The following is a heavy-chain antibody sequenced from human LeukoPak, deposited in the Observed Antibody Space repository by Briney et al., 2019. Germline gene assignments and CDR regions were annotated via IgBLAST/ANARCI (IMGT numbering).Heavy chain of an antibody. J-gene: IGHJ4*02. CDR1: GFSFSSYA. V-gene: IGHV3-23*01. CDR3: AKAYCSRPTCYSPDY. Sequence: PGGSLRLSCAASGFSFSSYAMSWVRQAPGQGLGWVSFISGSVGTTYYAASVRGRFTISRDNSNSTLYLQMNSLRAEDTAVYYCAKAYCSRPTCYSPDYWGQGALVTVSS. D-gene: IGHD2-2*01. CDR2: ISGSVGTT.